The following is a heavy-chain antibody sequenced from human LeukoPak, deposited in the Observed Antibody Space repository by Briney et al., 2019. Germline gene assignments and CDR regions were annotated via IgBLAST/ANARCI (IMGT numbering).Heavy chain of an antibody. CDR1: GGSISSGDYY. Sequence: SETLSLTCTVSGGSISSGDYYWSWIRQPPGKGLEWIGYIYYSGSTYYSPSLKSRVTISVDTSKNQFSLKLSSVTAADTAVYYCARGLSYGDYDYWGQGTLVTVSS. CDR3: ARGLSYGDYDY. V-gene: IGHV4-30-4*01. CDR2: IYYSGST. D-gene: IGHD4-17*01. J-gene: IGHJ4*02.